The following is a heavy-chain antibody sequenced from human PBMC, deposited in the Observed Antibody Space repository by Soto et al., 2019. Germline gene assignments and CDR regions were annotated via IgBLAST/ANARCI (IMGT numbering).Heavy chain of an antibody. CDR2: IRYDGSDK. J-gene: IGHJ6*02. CDR1: GFTFSDYG. V-gene: IGHV3-33*01. Sequence: QVQLVESGGGVVQPGRSLRLSCAASGFTFSDYGMHWVRQAPGKGLEWVALIRYDGSDKYYADSVKGRFTISRDNSKNTLYLQMNSLSAEDKAVYYCARVITVTTYYCYYGMDLWGQGTSVTVSS. D-gene: IGHD4-17*01. CDR3: ARVITVTTYYCYYGMDL.